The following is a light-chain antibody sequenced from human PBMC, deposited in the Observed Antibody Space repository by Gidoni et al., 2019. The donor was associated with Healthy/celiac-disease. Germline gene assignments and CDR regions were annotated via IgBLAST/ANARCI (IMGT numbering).Light chain of an antibody. CDR3: QQYDNLPLT. CDR1: QDISNY. Sequence: DIQMTQSPSSLSASVGDRATITCQASQDISNYLNWYQQKPGKAPKLLIYDASNLETGVPSRCSGSGSGTDFTFTISSLQPEDISTYYCQQYDNLPLTFGGGTKVEIK. V-gene: IGKV1-33*01. CDR2: DAS. J-gene: IGKJ4*01.